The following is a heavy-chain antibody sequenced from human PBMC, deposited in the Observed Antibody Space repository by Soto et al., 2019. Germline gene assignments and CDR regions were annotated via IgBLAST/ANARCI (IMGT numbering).Heavy chain of an antibody. V-gene: IGHV4-4*02. D-gene: IGHD3-3*02. CDR3: ASQKLDVPAFFDY. CDR2: MHHSGSI. CDR1: GDSISNNKW. Sequence: PSETLSLTCSVSGDSISNNKWWSWVRQPPGKGLEWIGEMHHSGSIHYNASLKSRATLSVDKSRNQFSLQLTSVTAADTAVYYCASQKLDVPAFFDYWSQGTLVTVSS. J-gene: IGHJ4*02.